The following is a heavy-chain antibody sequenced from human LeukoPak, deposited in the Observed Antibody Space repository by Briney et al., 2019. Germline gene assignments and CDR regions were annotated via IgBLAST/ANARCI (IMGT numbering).Heavy chain of an antibody. CDR3: AKEGKDRHYYYMDV. Sequence: PGGSLRLSCAASGFTFSSYAMHWVRQAPGKGLEWVAVISYDGSNKYYADSVKGRFTISRDNSKNTLYLQMNSLRAEDTAVYYCAKEGKDRHYYYMDVWGKGTTVTVSS. J-gene: IGHJ6*03. V-gene: IGHV3-30-3*01. CDR2: ISYDGSNK. CDR1: GFTFSSYA.